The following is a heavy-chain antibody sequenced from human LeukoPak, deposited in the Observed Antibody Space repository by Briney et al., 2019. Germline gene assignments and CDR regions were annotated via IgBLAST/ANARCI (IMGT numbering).Heavy chain of an antibody. D-gene: IGHD3-9*01. J-gene: IGHJ4*02. CDR3: AKGHSGGLRYLDCLPGDY. CDR1: GFTFNSYA. Sequence: GGSLRLSCAASGFTFNSYAMSWVRQAPGKGLEWVSAISGSGGGTYYADSVKGRFTISRDNSKNTLYLQMNSLRAEDTAVYYCAKGHSGGLRYLDCLPGDYWGQGTLVTVSS. CDR2: ISGSGGGT. V-gene: IGHV3-23*01.